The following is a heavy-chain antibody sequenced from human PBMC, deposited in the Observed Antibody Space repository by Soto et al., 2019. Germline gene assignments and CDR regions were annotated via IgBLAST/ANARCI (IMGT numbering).Heavy chain of an antibody. J-gene: IGHJ3*02. D-gene: IGHD2-2*02. CDR3: ARQYCSSNSCYREDAFDI. CDR2: TYPGDSDT. V-gene: IGHV5-51*01. CDR1: GYSFTSYW. Sequence: PGESLKISCKGSGYSFTSYWIGWVRQMPGKGLEWMGITYPGDSDTRYSPSFQGQVTISADKSISTAYLQWSSLKASDTAMYYCARQYCSSNSCYREDAFDIWGQGTMVTVSS.